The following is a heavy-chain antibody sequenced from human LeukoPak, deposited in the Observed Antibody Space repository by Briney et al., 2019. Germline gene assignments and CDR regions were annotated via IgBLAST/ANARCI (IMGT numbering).Heavy chain of an antibody. CDR1: GFTFSSYA. CDR2: ISGSGGST. Sequence: HPGGSLRLSCAASGFTFSSYAMSWVRQASGKGLEWVSAISGSGGSTYYADSVKGRFTISRDNSKNTLYLQMNSLRAEDTAVYYCAKPYDSSGYYLTDYWGRGTLVTVSS. J-gene: IGHJ4*02. CDR3: AKPYDSSGYYLTDY. D-gene: IGHD3-22*01. V-gene: IGHV3-23*01.